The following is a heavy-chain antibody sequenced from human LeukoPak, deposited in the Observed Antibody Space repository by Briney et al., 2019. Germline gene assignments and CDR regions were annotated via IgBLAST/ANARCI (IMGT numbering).Heavy chain of an antibody. CDR3: ARVGAPIFYYYRDV. V-gene: IGHV7-4-1*02. Sequence: ASVKVSCKASGYTFTSYAMNWVRQAPGQGLEWMGWINTNTGNPTYAQGFTGRFVFSLDTSVSTAYLQISSLKAEDTAVYYCARVGAPIFYYYRDVWGKGTTVTVSS. J-gene: IGHJ6*03. CDR2: INTNTGNP. CDR1: GYTFTSYA. D-gene: IGHD3-9*01.